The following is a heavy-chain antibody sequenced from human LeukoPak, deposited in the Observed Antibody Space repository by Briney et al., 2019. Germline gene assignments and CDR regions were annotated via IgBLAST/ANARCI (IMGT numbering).Heavy chain of an antibody. D-gene: IGHD3-9*01. J-gene: IGHJ4*02. V-gene: IGHV4-59*08. Sequence: PSETLSLTCSVSGGSMNSYYWSWIRQSPGKGLEWIGYMYYSGSTNYNPSLKSRVTISVDTSKNQFSLKLSSVTAADTAVYYCARHVWLQPFDYWGQGTLVTVSS. CDR3: ARHVWLQPFDY. CDR1: GGSMNSYY. CDR2: MYYSGST.